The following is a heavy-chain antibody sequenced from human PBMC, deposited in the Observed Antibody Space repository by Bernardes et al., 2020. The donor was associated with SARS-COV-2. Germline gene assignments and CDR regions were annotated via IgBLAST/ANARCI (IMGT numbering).Heavy chain of an antibody. Sequence: GGSLRLSCAASGFTFSSYGMHWVRQAPGKGLEWVAVIWYDGSNKYYADSVKGRFTISRDNSKNTLYLQMNSLRAEDTAVYYCARDNGPSLYGMDVWGQGTTVTVSS. J-gene: IGHJ6*02. CDR2: IWYDGSNK. CDR3: ARDNGPSLYGMDV. V-gene: IGHV3-33*08. D-gene: IGHD2-2*01. CDR1: GFTFSSYG.